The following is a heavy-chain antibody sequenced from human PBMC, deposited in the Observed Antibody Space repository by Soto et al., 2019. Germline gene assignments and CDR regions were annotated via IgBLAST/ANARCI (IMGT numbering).Heavy chain of an antibody. J-gene: IGHJ6*02. V-gene: IGHV4-31*03. Sequence: QVQLQESGPGLVKPSQTLSLTCTVSGGSISSGGYYWSWIRQHPGKGLEWMGYIYYSGSTYYNPSLKSRVTISVDTAKNQFSLKLSSVTAADTAVYYCARGGRRSPGMDVWGQGTTVTVSS. CDR3: ARGGRRSPGMDV. CDR1: GGSISSGGYY. CDR2: IYYSGST.